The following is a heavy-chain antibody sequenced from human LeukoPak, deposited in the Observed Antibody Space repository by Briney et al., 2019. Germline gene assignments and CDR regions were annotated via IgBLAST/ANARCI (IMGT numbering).Heavy chain of an antibody. CDR2: IYYSGST. J-gene: IGHJ4*02. Sequence: SETLSLTCTVSGGSISSYYWSWIRQPPGKGLEWIGYIYYSGSTNYNPSLKSRVTISVDTSKNQFSLKLSSATAADTAVYYCARHRQWLLVTDYWGQGALVTVSS. V-gene: IGHV4-59*08. D-gene: IGHD6-19*01. CDR3: ARHRQWLLVTDY. CDR1: GGSISSYY.